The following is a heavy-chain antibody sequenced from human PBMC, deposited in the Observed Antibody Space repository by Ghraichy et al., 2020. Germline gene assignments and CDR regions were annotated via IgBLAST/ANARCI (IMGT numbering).Heavy chain of an antibody. CDR1: GFTFSSYS. CDR3: ARGGGRGYSYGPREFDY. CDR2: ISSSSSYI. D-gene: IGHD5-18*01. V-gene: IGHV3-21*01. J-gene: IGHJ4*02. Sequence: GESLNISCAASGFTFSSYSMNWVRQAPGKGLEWVSSISSSSSYIYYADSVKGRFTISRDNAKNSLYLQMNSLRAEDTAVYYCARGGGRGYSYGPREFDYWGQGTLVTVSS.